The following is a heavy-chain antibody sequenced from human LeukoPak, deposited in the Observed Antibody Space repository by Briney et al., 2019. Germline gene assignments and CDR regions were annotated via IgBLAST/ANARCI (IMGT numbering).Heavy chain of an antibody. V-gene: IGHV4-34*01. Sequence: SQTLSLTCVVYGESFSGYSWSWISQPPGKGLEWNGEINQRRNTNYNPSLKSRVTISIDTSKNQFSLKLSSVTAADTAVYYCARVGKYSGSENWFDPWGQGTLVTVSS. CDR1: GESFSGYS. CDR3: ARVGKYSGSENWFDP. D-gene: IGHD1-26*01. CDR2: INQRRNT. J-gene: IGHJ5*02.